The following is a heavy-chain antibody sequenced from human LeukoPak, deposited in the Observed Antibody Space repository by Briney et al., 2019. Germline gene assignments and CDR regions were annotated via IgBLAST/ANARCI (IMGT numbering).Heavy chain of an antibody. Sequence: GGSLRLSCAASGFTLSRYWMHWVRQAPGKGLVWVSRINSDGSSTNYADFVKGRFTIYRDNAKNTLYLQMNSLRAEDTAVYYCAIPALYYYNSSGYHRDYWGQGTLVTVSS. D-gene: IGHD3-22*01. CDR3: AIPALYYYNSSGYHRDY. V-gene: IGHV3-74*01. J-gene: IGHJ4*02. CDR2: INSDGSST. CDR1: GFTLSRYW.